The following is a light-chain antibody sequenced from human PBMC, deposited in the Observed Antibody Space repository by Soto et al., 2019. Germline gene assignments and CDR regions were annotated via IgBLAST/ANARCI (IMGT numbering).Light chain of an antibody. J-gene: IGLJ1*01. CDR1: SSDVGGYNY. V-gene: IGLV2-8*02. Sequence: LTRAASATRADGEGGAITSTGTSSDVGGYNYVSWYQQHPGKAPKLMIYEVNKRPSGVPDRFSGSKSGNTASLTVSGLQAEDEADYYCRSYAGSSHVFGTGPKVTVL. CDR2: EVN. CDR3: RSYAGSSHV.